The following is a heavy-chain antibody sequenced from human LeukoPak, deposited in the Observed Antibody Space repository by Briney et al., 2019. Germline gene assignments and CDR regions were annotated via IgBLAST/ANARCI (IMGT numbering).Heavy chain of an antibody. J-gene: IGHJ4*02. CDR1: GYTFIRYW. CDR2: IKEDGSEK. CDR3: ARAGYSNSCFDY. D-gene: IGHD6-13*01. V-gene: IGHV3-7*04. Sequence: GGSLRLSCAASGYTFIRYWISWVRQAPGRGLEWVANIKEDGSEKDYVDSVKGRFTISRDGAKNSLHLQMNSLRAEDTAVYYCARAGYSNSCFDYWGQGTLVTVSS.